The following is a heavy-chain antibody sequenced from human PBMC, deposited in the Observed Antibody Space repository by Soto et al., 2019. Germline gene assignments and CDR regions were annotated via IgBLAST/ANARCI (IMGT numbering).Heavy chain of an antibody. CDR2: INHSGST. CDR3: ARARDYYDSSGYLYFDY. CDR1: GGSFSGYY. J-gene: IGHJ4*02. Sequence: SETLSLTCAVYGGSFSGYYWSWIRQPPGKGLEWIGEINHSGSTNYNPPLKSRVTISVDTSKNQFSLKLSSVTAADTAVYYCARARDYYDSSGYLYFDYWGQGTLVTVSS. D-gene: IGHD3-22*01. V-gene: IGHV4-34*01.